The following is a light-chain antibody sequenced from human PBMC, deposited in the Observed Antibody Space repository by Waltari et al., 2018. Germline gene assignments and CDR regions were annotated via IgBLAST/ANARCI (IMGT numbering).Light chain of an antibody. CDR1: PSVGSSS. CDR2: RDA. Sequence: IVLTQSPGTASLSPGERVTLSCRASPSVGSSSFAWYQQKPGQAPRLVIYRDARRATGIPDRFSGSGSGTDFSLTISRLEPEDFAVYYCQQHGTLPATFGQGTKVEIK. CDR3: QQHGTLPAT. V-gene: IGKV3-20*01. J-gene: IGKJ1*01.